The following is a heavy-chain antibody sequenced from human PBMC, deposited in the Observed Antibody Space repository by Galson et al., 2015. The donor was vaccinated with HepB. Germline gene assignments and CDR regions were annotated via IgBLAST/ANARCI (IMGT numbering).Heavy chain of an antibody. CDR3: ARDRDNFIAAAGDAFDI. CDR1: GFTFSDYY. CDR2: ISSSSSYT. Sequence: SLRLSCAASGFTFSDYYMSWIRQAPGKGLEWVSYISSSSSYTNYADSVKGRFTISRDNAKNSLYLQMNSLRAEDTAVYYCARDRDNFIAAAGDAFDIWGQGTMVTVSS. J-gene: IGHJ3*02. D-gene: IGHD6-13*01. V-gene: IGHV3-11*06.